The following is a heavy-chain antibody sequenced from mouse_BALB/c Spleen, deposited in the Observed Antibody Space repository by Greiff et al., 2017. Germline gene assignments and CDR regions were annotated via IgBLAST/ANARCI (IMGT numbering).Heavy chain of an antibody. J-gene: IGHJ3*01. D-gene: IGHD2-3*01. CDR2: ISNGGGST. CDR3: ARHDGYQFAY. Sequence: EVQRVESGGGLVQPGGSLKLSCAASGFTFSSYTMSWVRQTPEKRLEWVAYISNGGGSTYYPDTVKGRFTISRDNAKNTLYLQMSSLKSEDTAMYYCARHDGYQFAYWGQGTLVTVSA. V-gene: IGHV5-12-2*01. CDR1: GFTFSSYT.